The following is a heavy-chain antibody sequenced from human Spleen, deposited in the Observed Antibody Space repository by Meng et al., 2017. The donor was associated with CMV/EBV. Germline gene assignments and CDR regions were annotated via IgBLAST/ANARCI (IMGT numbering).Heavy chain of an antibody. J-gene: IGHJ6*02. V-gene: IGHV1-69*05. CDR3: ARQTGYCSSTSCYDYYYYGMDV. Sequence: SVKVSCKASGGTFSSYAISWVRQAPGQGLEWMGGIIPIFGTANYAQKFQGRVTITTDESTSTAYMELSSLRSEDTAVYYCARQTGYCSSTSCYDYYYYGMDVWGQGTTVTVSS. CDR2: IIPIFGTA. CDR1: GGTFSSYA. D-gene: IGHD2-2*01.